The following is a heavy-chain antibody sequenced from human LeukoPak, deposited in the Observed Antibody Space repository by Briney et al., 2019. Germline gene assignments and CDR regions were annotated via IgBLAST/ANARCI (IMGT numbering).Heavy chain of an antibody. CDR1: GGFFSGYY. D-gene: IGHD2-2*01. Sequence: SETLSLTCAVYGGFFSGYYCSWIRQPPGQGLEWIGEINHSGSTNYNPSLKTRVTISVDTSKNQFSLKLSSVTAADTATYYCVRGRLVVVPAARNWFDPWGQGTLCTVSS. CDR2: INHSGST. V-gene: IGHV4-34*01. J-gene: IGHJ5*02. CDR3: VRGRLVVVPAARNWFDP.